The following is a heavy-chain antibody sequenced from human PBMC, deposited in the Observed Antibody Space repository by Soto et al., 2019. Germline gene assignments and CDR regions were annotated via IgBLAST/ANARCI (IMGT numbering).Heavy chain of an antibody. CDR1: GYSFTSYW. V-gene: IGHV5-51*01. Sequence: GESLKISCKGSGYSFTSYWIGWVRQMPGKGLEWMGIIYPGDSDTRYSPSFQGQVTISADKSISTAYLQWSSLKASDTAMYYCASGIYDFWSGYPEGAFDIWGQGTMVTVSS. J-gene: IGHJ3*02. CDR2: IYPGDSDT. D-gene: IGHD3-3*01. CDR3: ASGIYDFWSGYPEGAFDI.